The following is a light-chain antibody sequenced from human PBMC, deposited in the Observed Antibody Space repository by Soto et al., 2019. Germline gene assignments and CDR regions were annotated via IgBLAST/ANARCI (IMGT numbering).Light chain of an antibody. V-gene: IGLV1-40*01. CDR3: QSFDSRLSGWV. CDR1: SSNIGAGYD. J-gene: IGLJ2*01. Sequence: QSVLTQPPSVSGAPGQRVTISCTGSSSNIGAGYDVHWYQHLPGTAPKLLVHGNNDRPSGVPDRFSASKSDTSASLAITGLHVDDEADYYCQSFDSRLSGWVFGGGTKLTVL. CDR2: GNN.